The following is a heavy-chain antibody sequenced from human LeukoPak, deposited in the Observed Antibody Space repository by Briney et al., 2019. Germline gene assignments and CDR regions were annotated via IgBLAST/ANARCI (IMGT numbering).Heavy chain of an antibody. J-gene: IGHJ4*02. CDR2: ISWNSGSI. CDR3: AKGSFRGITGTLRGGFDY. CDR1: GFTFDDYA. V-gene: IGHV3-9*03. D-gene: IGHD1-7*01. Sequence: GRSLRLSCAASGFTFDDYAMHWVRQPPGKGLEWVSGISWNSGSIAYADSVKGRFTISRDNAKNSLYLQMNSLRAEDMALYYCAKGSFRGITGTLRGGFDYWGQGTLVTVSS.